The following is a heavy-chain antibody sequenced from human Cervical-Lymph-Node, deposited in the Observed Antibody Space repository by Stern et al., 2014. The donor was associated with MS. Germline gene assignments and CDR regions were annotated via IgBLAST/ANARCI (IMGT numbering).Heavy chain of an antibody. CDR1: GCSFDNYY. J-gene: IGHJ5*02. V-gene: IGHV4-59*01. CDR2: SYRRGTT. CDR3: ARCTNGVCNSFDP. D-gene: IGHD2-8*01. Sequence: QVQLQGSGPGLVKPWGTLSPTCTASGCSFDNYYWSWFRQPPGKGLEWIGSSYRRGTTNYNPSLKSRVTISVDPSNTQSSLRLSSVTAADTAVYYCARCTNGVCNSFDPWGQGTLVTVSS.